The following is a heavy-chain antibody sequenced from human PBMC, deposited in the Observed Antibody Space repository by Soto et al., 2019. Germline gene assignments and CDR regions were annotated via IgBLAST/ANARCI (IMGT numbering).Heavy chain of an antibody. J-gene: IGHJ4*02. V-gene: IGHV4-34*01. Sequence: SETLSLTCAVYGGSFSGYYWTWIRQPPGTGLEWIGEINHSGSTNYNPSLNSRVTLSLDTSKNHFSLKLTSVTAADTAVYYCAREKITGPFDYWGQGTLVTVSS. CDR3: AREKITGPFDY. CDR2: INHSGST. D-gene: IGHD2-8*02. CDR1: GGSFSGYY.